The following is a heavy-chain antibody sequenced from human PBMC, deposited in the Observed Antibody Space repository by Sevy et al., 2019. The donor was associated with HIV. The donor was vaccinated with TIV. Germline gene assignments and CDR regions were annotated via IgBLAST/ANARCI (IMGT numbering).Heavy chain of an antibody. D-gene: IGHD6-19*01. Sequence: GGSLRLSCAASGFTFSSYDMDWVRQAPGEGLEWISYITSSSSTIYYADSVKGRFTISRDNAKNSLYLQMNSLRAEDTAVYYCARGRIAVAVLWGQGTLVTVSS. J-gene: IGHJ4*02. V-gene: IGHV3-48*01. CDR1: GFTFSSYD. CDR3: ARGRIAVAVL. CDR2: ITSSSSTI.